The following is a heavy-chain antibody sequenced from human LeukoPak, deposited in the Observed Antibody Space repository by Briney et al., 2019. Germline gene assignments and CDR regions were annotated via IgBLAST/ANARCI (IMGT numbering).Heavy chain of an antibody. J-gene: IGHJ5*02. CDR3: ERTRLPIEHFDP. CDR2: IYYSGST. Sequence: SETLSLTCTVSGGSISSYYWSWIRQPPGKGLEWIGYIYYSGSTNYNPSLKSRVTISVDTSKNQFSLKLSSVTAADTAVYYCERTRLPIEHFDPWGQGTLVTVSS. D-gene: IGHD5-12*01. V-gene: IGHV4-59*08. CDR1: GGSISSYY.